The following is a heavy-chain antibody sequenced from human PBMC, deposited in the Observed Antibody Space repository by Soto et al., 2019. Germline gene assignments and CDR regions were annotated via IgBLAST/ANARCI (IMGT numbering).Heavy chain of an antibody. CDR2: ISSSSSYI. V-gene: IGHV3-21*01. CDR1: GFTFSSYS. CDR3: ARDNPRSIAAHFDY. J-gene: IGHJ4*02. Sequence: PGGSLRLSCAASGFTFSSYSMNWVRQAPGKGLEWVSSISSSSSYIYYADSVKGRFTISRDNAKNSLYLQMNSLGAEDTAVYYCARDNPRSIAAHFDYWGQGTLVTAPQ. D-gene: IGHD6-6*01.